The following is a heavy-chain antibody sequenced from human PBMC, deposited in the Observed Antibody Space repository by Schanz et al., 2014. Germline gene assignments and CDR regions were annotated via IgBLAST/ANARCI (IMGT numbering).Heavy chain of an antibody. J-gene: IGHJ4*02. CDR2: IYSSGST. Sequence: QVHLQESGPGLVKPSETLSLTCTVSGGSISNNYWGWIRQPPGKGLEWIGNIYSSGSTKYNPSLKSRVTISGDTSKNQFSLRLSSVTAADTAVYFCASFVPRGYYFDYWGQGTLVTVSS. D-gene: IGHD3-10*01. CDR3: ASFVPRGYYFDY. V-gene: IGHV4-59*01. CDR1: GGSISNNY.